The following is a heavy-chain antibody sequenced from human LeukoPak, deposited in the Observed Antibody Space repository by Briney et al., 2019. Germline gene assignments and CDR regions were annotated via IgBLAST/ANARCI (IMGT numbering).Heavy chain of an antibody. J-gene: IGHJ4*02. CDR2: ISGSGGST. CDR3: AKDSCSGGSCYEDY. D-gene: IGHD2-15*01. CDR1: GFTFSSYA. V-gene: IGHV3-23*01. Sequence: GGSLRLSCAASGFTFSSYAMSWVRQAPGKGLEWVSGISGSGGSTYYADSVKGRFTISRDNSKKTLYLQMNSLTAEDTAVYYCAKDSCSGGSCYEDYWGQGTLVTVSS.